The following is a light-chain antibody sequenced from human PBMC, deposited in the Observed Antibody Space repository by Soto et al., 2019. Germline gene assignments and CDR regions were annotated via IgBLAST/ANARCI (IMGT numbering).Light chain of an antibody. CDR2: DAS. V-gene: IGKV3-11*01. Sequence: EIVLTQSPATLSLSPGERGSLSCRASQNIGSFLAWDQQKPGQAPRLLIYDASNRATAIPARFSGSGSGTDFTLSISSLEPEDFAVYYCQQRSGWPLTFGGGTKVEIK. CDR1: QNIGSF. CDR3: QQRSGWPLT. J-gene: IGKJ4*01.